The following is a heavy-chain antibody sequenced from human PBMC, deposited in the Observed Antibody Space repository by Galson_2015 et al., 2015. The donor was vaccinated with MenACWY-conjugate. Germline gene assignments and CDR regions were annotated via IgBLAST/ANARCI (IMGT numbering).Heavy chain of an antibody. D-gene: IGHD3-16*01. Sequence: QSGAEVKKPGESLKLSCKASGYSFTTYWIAWVRQMPGKGLEWVALIDPINSNTRYSPSLQGQVTISADESISTAYLQWSSLKASDTATYYCARHPPGGGGMDVWGRGTTVTVSS. CDR2: IDPINSNT. J-gene: IGHJ6*02. V-gene: IGHV5-51*01. CDR3: ARHPPGGGGMDV. CDR1: GYSFTTYW.